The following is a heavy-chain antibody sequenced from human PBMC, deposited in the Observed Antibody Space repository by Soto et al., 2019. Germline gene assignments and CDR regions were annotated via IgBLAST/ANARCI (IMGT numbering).Heavy chain of an antibody. D-gene: IGHD3-22*01. J-gene: IGHJ4*02. V-gene: IGHV3-23*01. Sequence: EVRLLESGGGLVQPGGSLRLSCAASGFTFSNYAMSWVRQAPGKGLEWVSGISGSGGSTYYADSVKGRFTISRDNSKNTLYLQMNSLRVEDTALYYCAKGGYYYDSSGYQYWGQGTLVTVSS. CDR2: ISGSGGST. CDR3: AKGGYYYDSSGYQY. CDR1: GFTFSNYA.